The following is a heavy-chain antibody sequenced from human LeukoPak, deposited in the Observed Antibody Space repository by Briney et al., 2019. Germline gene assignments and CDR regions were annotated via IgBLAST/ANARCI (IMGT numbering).Heavy chain of an antibody. CDR1: GFTVSSNS. CDR3: ARRAGAYSHPYDY. CDR2: IYSDNT. Sequence: SGGSLRLSCTVSGFTVSSNSMSWVRQAPGKGLEWVSFIYSDNTHYSDTVKGRFTISRHNSKNTLYLQMNSLRAEDTAVYYCARRAGAYSHPYDYWGQGTLVTVSS. V-gene: IGHV3-53*01. J-gene: IGHJ4*02. D-gene: IGHD4/OR15-4a*01.